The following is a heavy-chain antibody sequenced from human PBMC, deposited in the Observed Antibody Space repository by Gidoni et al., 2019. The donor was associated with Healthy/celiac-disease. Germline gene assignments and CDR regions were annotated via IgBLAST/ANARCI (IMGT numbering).Heavy chain of an antibody. V-gene: IGHV3-23*01. CDR1: GFTFSSYP. Sequence: EVQLLESGGGLVQPGGSLRLSCAASGFTFSSYPLSWVRQGPGKGLEWVSAISGSGGRTDYEDSVKGRFTISRDNSKNTLYLQMNSLRAEDTAVYYCAKDPQRGANSVYYYYGMDVWGQGTTVTVSS. CDR2: ISGSGGRT. J-gene: IGHJ6*02. CDR3: AKDPQRGANSVYYYYGMDV. D-gene: IGHD1-26*01.